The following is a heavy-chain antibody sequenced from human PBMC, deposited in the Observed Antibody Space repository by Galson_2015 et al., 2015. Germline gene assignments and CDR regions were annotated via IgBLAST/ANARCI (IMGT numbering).Heavy chain of an antibody. D-gene: IGHD3-10*01. CDR1: GFTFSSYE. CDR3: ARARRSLLWFGAPDY. V-gene: IGHV3-33*08. J-gene: IGHJ4*02. CDR2: IWYDGSNK. Sequence: SLRLSCAASGFTFSSYEMNWVRQAPGKGLEWVAVIWYDGSNKYYADSVKGRFTISRDNSKNTLYLQMNSLRAEDTAVYYCARARRSLLWFGAPDYWGQGTLVTASS.